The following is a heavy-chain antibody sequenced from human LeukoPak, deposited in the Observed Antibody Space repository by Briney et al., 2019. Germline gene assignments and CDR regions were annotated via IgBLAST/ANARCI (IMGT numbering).Heavy chain of an antibody. Sequence: GGSLRLSCAASGFTFSSYAMTWVRQAPGKGLEWVSGISGSGSNTYYADSVKGRFTISRDNSKNTLYLQMNSLRAEDTAAYYCAKGTYDSRGHFDYWGQGALVSVSS. V-gene: IGHV3-23*01. CDR2: ISGSGSNT. CDR3: AKGTYDSRGHFDY. J-gene: IGHJ4*02. CDR1: GFTFSSYA. D-gene: IGHD3-22*01.